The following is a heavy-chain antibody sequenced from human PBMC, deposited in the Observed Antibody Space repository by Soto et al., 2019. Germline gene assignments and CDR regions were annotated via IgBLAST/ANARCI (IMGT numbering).Heavy chain of an antibody. V-gene: IGHV4-59*01. J-gene: IGHJ4*02. D-gene: IGHD5-18*01. CDR3: PRATAHGGYNPLDY. CDR2: IYCSGST. Sequence: LSLTCAVSFGSMSSYYWSWIRQPPGKGLEWIGYIYCSGSTNYNPSVKSRVTMSVDTSKNQFSLKLSSVTAADTAVHHCPRATAHGGYNPLDYWRQGTLVTVSS. CDR1: FGSMSSYY.